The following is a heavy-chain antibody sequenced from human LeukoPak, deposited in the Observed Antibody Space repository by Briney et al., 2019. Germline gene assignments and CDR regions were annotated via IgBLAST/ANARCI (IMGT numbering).Heavy chain of an antibody. CDR2: ISGSANST. D-gene: IGHD6-13*01. CDR1: GFTFSSYA. V-gene: IGHV3-23*01. Sequence: GGSLRLSCAASGFTFSSYAMTWVRQAPGKGLQWVSSISGSANSTYVADSVKGRFTISRDNSKNTLYLQMNNLRADDTAVYYCARDPRGSGWYGFFDSWGQGTLVTVSS. CDR3: ARDPRGSGWYGFFDS. J-gene: IGHJ4*02.